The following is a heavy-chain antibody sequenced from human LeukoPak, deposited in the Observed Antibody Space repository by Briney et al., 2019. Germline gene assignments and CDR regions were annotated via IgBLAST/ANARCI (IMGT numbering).Heavy chain of an antibody. CDR2: ISRSGTII. CDR3: ARVGTSSSGWQFDY. J-gene: IGHJ4*02. V-gene: IGHV3-48*03. Sequence: GGSLRLSCAASGFTFSGYEMNWVRQAPGKGLEWVSYISRSGTIISYADSVKGRFTISRDNAKNSLYLQMNSLRAEDTAVYYCARVGTSSSGWQFDYWGQGTLVTVSS. D-gene: IGHD6-19*01. CDR1: GFTFSGYE.